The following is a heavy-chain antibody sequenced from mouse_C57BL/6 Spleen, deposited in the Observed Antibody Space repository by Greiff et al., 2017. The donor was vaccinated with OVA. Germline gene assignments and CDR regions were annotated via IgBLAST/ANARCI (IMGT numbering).Heavy chain of an antibody. CDR2: LDPNSGGP. Sequence: VQLQQPGAELVQPGASVKLSCKASGYTFTSYWMHWVKQRPGRGLEWIGRLDPNSGGPTYNEKFKSKATLTVDKPSSTAYMQLISLTSEDSAVYDCARGCIYYDYDCDYWGQGTTLTVSS. CDR3: ARGCIYYDYDCDY. J-gene: IGHJ2*01. D-gene: IGHD2-4*01. V-gene: IGHV1-72*01. CDR1: GYTFTSYW.